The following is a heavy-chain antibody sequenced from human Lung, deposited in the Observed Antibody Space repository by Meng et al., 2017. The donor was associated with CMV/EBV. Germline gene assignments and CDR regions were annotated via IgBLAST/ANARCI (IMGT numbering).Heavy chain of an antibody. J-gene: IGHJ6*02. CDR3: AREVQDYYGSGAYYNPYYYYGMDV. Sequence: SXTXSLXCTVSDDSISSSSYYWGWMRQPPGKGLEWIGSIYYDGSTNYNPSLTSRVTISVEKSKNQFFLRLSSVTAADTAVYFCAREVQDYYGSGAYYNPYYYYGMDVWXQGTTVTVSS. D-gene: IGHD3-10*01. CDR2: IYYDGST. V-gene: IGHV4-39*07. CDR1: DDSISSSSYY.